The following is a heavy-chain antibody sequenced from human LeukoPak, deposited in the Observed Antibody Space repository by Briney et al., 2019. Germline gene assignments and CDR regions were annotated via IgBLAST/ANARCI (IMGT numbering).Heavy chain of an antibody. J-gene: IGHJ3*02. CDR1: GFTFSNYA. Sequence: PGASLRLSCAASGFTFSNYAMSWVRQAPGKGLEWVSAISDSGDGTYYADSVRGRFTISRDNSKSTLYLQMNSLRVEDTAVYYCAKDLRPAAAGTSYDAFDIWGQGTMVTVSS. CDR3: AKDLRPAAAGTSYDAFDI. V-gene: IGHV3-23*01. D-gene: IGHD6-13*01. CDR2: ISDSGDGT.